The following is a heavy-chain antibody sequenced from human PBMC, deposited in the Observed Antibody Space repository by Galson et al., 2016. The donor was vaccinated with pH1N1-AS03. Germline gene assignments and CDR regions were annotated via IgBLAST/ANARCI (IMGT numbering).Heavy chain of an antibody. Sequence: RLSCAVSGFTVSSKYMSWVRQTPEKGLEWVSSIYSGGSTYYADSVKGRFTISRDDSKATLFLQMSSLRPEDTAVYYCASVTSAWPTVGAFGIWGQGTMVTVSS. J-gene: IGHJ3*02. D-gene: IGHD4-23*01. CDR1: GFTVSSKY. V-gene: IGHV3-66*02. CDR2: IYSGGST. CDR3: ASVTSAWPTVGAFGI.